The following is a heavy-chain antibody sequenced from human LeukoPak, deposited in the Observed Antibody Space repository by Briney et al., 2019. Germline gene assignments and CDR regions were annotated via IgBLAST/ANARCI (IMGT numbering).Heavy chain of an antibody. CDR2: ISYDGSNK. Sequence: QSGRSLRLSCAASGFTFSSYAMHWVRQAPGKGLEWVAVISYDGSNKYYADFVEGRFTISRDNSKNTLYLQMNSLRAEDTAVYYCARPPRYFDWLLPFDYWGQGALVTVSS. D-gene: IGHD3-9*01. J-gene: IGHJ4*02. CDR1: GFTFSSYA. CDR3: ARPPRYFDWLLPFDY. V-gene: IGHV3-30-3*01.